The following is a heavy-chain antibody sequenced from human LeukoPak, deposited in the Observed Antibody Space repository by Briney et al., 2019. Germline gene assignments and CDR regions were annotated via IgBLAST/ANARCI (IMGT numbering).Heavy chain of an antibody. CDR1: GFTFSSYA. D-gene: IGHD3-22*01. CDR2: ISYDGSNK. V-gene: IGHV3-30-3*01. Sequence: GGSLRLSCAASGFTFSSYAMHWVRQAPGKGLEWVAVISYDGSNKYYADSVKGRFTISRDNSKNTLYLQMNSLRAEDTAVYYCARGSHYYDSSGHVHFDYWGQGTLVTVSS. CDR3: ARGSHYYDSSGHVHFDY. J-gene: IGHJ4*02.